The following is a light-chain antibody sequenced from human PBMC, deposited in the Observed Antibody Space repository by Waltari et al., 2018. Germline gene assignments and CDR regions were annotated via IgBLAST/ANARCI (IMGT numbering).Light chain of an antibody. CDR3: HSRDASGVGGS. J-gene: IGLJ2*01. CDR1: GLRSYY. V-gene: IGLV3-19*01. CDR2: DKN. Sequence: SSELTQDPAVSVAMGQTVTITCQGNGLRSYYASWYQQRPGQSPILSINDKNNRPSGVPDRFSGSNSDNTASLTITGAQAEDEASYYCHSRDASGVGGSFGGGTKLTVL.